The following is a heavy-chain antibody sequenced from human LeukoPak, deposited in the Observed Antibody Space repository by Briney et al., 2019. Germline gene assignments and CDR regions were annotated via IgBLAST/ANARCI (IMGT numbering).Heavy chain of an antibody. J-gene: IGHJ5*02. V-gene: IGHV3-74*03. Sequence: LTGGSLRLSCAASGFTFSNYWVHWVRQAPGKGLVWVSRINRDGSTTKYADSVKGRFTVSRDNAKNTLNLQMNSLRAEDTAVYYCARRDIWSGHNWFDPWGQGTLVTVSS. CDR2: INRDGSTT. CDR1: GFTFSNYW. D-gene: IGHD3-3*01. CDR3: ARRDIWSGHNWFDP.